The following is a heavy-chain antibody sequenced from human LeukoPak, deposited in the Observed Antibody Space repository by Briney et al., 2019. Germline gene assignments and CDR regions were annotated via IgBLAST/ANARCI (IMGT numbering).Heavy chain of an antibody. CDR3: ARGSGDY. J-gene: IGHJ4*02. V-gene: IGHV3-7*04. Sequence: GGSLRLSCAASGLTFSGYWMNWVRQAPGKGLEWVANVKPDGSEKYYVDSVKGRFTISRDNAKNSLYLQMTSLRAEDTAVYYCARGSGDYSGQGTLVTVSS. CDR2: VKPDGSEK. CDR1: GLTFSGYW.